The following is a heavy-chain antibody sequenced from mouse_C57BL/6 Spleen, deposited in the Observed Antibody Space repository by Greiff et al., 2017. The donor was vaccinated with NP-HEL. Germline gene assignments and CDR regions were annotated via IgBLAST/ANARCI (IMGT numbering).Heavy chain of an antibody. V-gene: IGHV1-4*01. CDR3: ARWDDYDESGYYFDY. CDR2: INPSSGYT. D-gene: IGHD2-4*01. Sequence: QVQLQQSGAELARPGASVKMSCKASGYTFTSYTMHWVKQRPGQGLEWIGYINPSSGYTKYNQKFKDKATLTADKSSSTAYMQLSSLTSEDSAVYYCARWDDYDESGYYFDYWGQGTTLTVSS. CDR1: GYTFTSYT. J-gene: IGHJ2*01.